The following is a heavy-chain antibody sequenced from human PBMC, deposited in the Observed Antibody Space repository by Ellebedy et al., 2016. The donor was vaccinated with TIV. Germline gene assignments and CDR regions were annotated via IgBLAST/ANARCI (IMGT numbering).Heavy chain of an antibody. CDR1: GFTFSSSS. CDR3: YSGGY. D-gene: IGHD1-26*01. Sequence: GGSLRLSXAPSGFTFSSSSMNWVRQAPGKGLEWVSSISSDSSYIYYADSVKGRFTISRDNAKNSLYLQMNSLRAEDTAVYYTYSGGYWGQGTLVTVSS. V-gene: IGHV3-21*01. CDR2: ISSDSSYI. J-gene: IGHJ4*02.